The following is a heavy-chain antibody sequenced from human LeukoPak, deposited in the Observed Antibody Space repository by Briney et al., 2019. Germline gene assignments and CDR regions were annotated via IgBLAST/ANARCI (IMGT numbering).Heavy chain of an antibody. CDR1: GYSISSGYY. CDR3: ARHLGLGSLWQLVYYFDY. Sequence: KPSETLSLTCAVSGYSISSGYYWGWIRQPPGKGLEWIGSIYHSGSTYYNPSLKSRVTISVDTSKNQFSLKLSSVTAADTAVYYCARHLGLGSLWQLVYYFDYWGPGTLVTVSS. V-gene: IGHV4-38-2*01. J-gene: IGHJ4*02. D-gene: IGHD6-13*01. CDR2: IYHSGST.